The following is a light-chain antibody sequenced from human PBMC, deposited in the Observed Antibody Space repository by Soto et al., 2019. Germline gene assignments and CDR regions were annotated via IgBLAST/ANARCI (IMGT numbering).Light chain of an antibody. CDR2: GAS. CDR3: QQYNNWPRT. V-gene: IGKV3D-15*01. J-gene: IGKJ1*01. CDR1: QSVSSN. Sequence: EIVVTQSPATLSVSPFERATLSCRASQSVSSNLAWYQQKPGQAPRLLIYGASTRATGIPARFSGSGSGTEFTLTISSLQSEDFAVYYCQQYNNWPRTFGQGTKVDIK.